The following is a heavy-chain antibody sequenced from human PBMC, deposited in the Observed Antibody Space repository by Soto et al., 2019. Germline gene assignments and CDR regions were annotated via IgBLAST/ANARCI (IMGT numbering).Heavy chain of an antibody. V-gene: IGHV1-18*01. CDR3: ARDLGQQLVDY. CDR2: ISAYNGNK. J-gene: IGHJ4*02. Sequence: ASVKVSCKASGYSFTSYGISWVRQAPGQGLEGMGWISAYNGNKKYAQKLQGRVTMTTDTSTSTAYMELRSLRSDDTAVYYCARDLGQQLVDYWGQGTLVTVSS. D-gene: IGHD6-13*01. CDR1: GYSFTSYG.